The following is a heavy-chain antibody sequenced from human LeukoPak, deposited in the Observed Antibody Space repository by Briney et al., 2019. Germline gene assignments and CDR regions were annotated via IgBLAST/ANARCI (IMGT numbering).Heavy chain of an antibody. J-gene: IGHJ4*02. D-gene: IGHD5-18*01. CDR1: GFTFSSCA. CDR2: ISDSGAYT. Sequence: GGSLRLSCAASGFTFSSCAMSWVRQAPGKGLEWVSAISDSGAYTYYADSVKGRFTISRDNSKNTLYLQMNSLRAEDTAVSYSYGHPYYFGSWGQGTLVTVSS. V-gene: IGHV3-23*01. CDR3: YGHPYYFGS.